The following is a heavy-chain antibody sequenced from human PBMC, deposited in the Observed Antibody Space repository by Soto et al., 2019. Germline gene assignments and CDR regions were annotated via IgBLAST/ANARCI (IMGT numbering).Heavy chain of an antibody. V-gene: IGHV3-30*18. CDR2: ISYDGSNK. D-gene: IGHD2-15*01. CDR3: AKRQYCSGGSCYYYYYGMDV. Sequence: PGGSLRLSCAASGFTFSSYGMHWVRQAPGKGLEWVAVISYDGSNKYYADSVKGRFTISRGNSKNTLYLQMNSLRAEDTAVYYCAKRQYCSGGSCYYYYYGMDVWGQGTTVTVSS. CDR1: GFTFSSYG. J-gene: IGHJ6*02.